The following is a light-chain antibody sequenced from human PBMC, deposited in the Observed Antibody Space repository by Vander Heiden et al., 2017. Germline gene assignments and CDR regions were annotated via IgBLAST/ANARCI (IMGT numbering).Light chain of an antibody. V-gene: IGLV1-40*01. J-gene: IGLJ2*01. CDR1: SSNIGAGYH. Sequence: VLTPPPSVSGAPGRSVTISCTGSSSNIGAGYHVHWYQQLPGTAPKLLIFGNTNRPSGVPDRFSGSKSGTSASLAITGLQAEDEGDYYCQSYDSSLSVPNVVFGGGTKLTVL. CDR2: GNT. CDR3: QSYDSSLSVPNVV.